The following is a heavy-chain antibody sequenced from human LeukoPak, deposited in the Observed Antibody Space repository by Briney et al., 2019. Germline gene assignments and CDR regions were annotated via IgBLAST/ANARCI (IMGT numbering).Heavy chain of an antibody. J-gene: IGHJ4*02. Sequence: GRSLRLSCAASGFTFSSYGMHWVRQAPGKGLEWVAVISYDGSNKYYADSVKGRFTISRDNSKNPLYLQMNSLRAEDTAVYYCAALGNADYWGQGTLVTVPS. V-gene: IGHV3-30*03. CDR2: ISYDGSNK. CDR3: AALGNADY. CDR1: GFTFSSYG. D-gene: IGHD4-23*01.